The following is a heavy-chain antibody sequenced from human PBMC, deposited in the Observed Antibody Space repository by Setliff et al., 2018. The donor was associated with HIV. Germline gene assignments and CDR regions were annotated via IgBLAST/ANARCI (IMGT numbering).Heavy chain of an antibody. V-gene: IGHV7-4-1*02. CDR1: GYTFTSYT. J-gene: IGHJ6*03. Sequence: ASVKVSCKASGYTFTSYTMNWVRQAPGQGLEWMGWINTNTGNPTYAPGFTGRFAFSLDTSVSTAYLQISSLKAEDTVVYYCARGALVPAAIGAYYYYMDVWGKGTTVTV. CDR3: ARGALVPAAIGAYYYYMDV. D-gene: IGHD2-2*01. CDR2: INTNTGNP.